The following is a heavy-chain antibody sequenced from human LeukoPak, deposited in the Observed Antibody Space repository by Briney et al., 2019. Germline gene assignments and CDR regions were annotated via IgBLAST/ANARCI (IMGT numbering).Heavy chain of an antibody. CDR2: INPSGGST. CDR3: AARGDSSGSLNDY. Sequence: ASVKVSCKASGYTLTNYYMHWVRQAPGQGLEWMGIINPSGGSTSYAQKFQGRVTMTRDMSTSTVYMELSSLRSEDTAVYYCAARGDSSGSLNDYWGQGTLVTVSS. J-gene: IGHJ4*02. V-gene: IGHV1-46*01. CDR1: GYTLTNYY. D-gene: IGHD3-22*01.